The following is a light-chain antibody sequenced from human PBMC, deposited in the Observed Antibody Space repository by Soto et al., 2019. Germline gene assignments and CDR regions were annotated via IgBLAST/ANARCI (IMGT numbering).Light chain of an antibody. V-gene: IGKV3-20*01. Sequence: EIVLTQSPGTLSLSPGERATLSCRASQSVSSNYLAWYQQKPGQAPRLLIYGASSRATGIPDRFSGSGSGTDFKLTISRLEPEDFAVYYCQQYGSSPVTFGQGTKVDNK. CDR3: QQYGSSPVT. J-gene: IGKJ1*01. CDR1: QSVSSNY. CDR2: GAS.